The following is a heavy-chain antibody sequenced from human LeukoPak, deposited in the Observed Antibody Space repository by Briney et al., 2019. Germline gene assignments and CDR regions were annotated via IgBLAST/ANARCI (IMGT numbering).Heavy chain of an antibody. CDR3: ARDSSVSGDY. CDR2: IDPNSGGT. Sequence: EASVKVSCKTSGYTFTGYYIHWVRQAPGQGLEWLGRIDPNSGGTSYAHNFQGRVTMTRDTSISTAYMDLSSLRSDDTAVYYCARDSSVSGDYWGQGTLVTVSS. CDR1: GYTFTGYY. V-gene: IGHV1-2*06. D-gene: IGHD3-22*01. J-gene: IGHJ4*02.